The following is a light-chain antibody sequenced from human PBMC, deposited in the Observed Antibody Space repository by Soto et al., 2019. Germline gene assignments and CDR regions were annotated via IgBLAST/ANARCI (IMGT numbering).Light chain of an antibody. CDR1: QGIGTW. CDR3: QQTNSFPLT. CDR2: ATS. J-gene: IGKJ3*01. V-gene: IGKV1-12*01. Sequence: DIQMTQSPSSVSASVGDGVTVTCRASQGIGTWLAWYQQKPGKAPKLLIQATSNLQSGVPSRFSGSGSGTDFTLTISSLQPEDFATYYCQQTNSFPLTFGPGTKVDIK.